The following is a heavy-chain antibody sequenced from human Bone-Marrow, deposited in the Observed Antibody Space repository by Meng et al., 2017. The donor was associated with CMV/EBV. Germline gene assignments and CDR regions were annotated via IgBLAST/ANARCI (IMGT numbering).Heavy chain of an antibody. CDR2: ISAYNGNT. CDR1: GYTFTSYG. J-gene: IGHJ4*02. D-gene: IGHD1-1*01. Sequence: KAYGYTFTSYGISWVRQAPGQGLEWMGWISAYNGNTNYAQKLQGRVTMTTDTSTSTAYMELRSLRSDDTAVYYCARDSAIQQWSRFDYWGQGTLVTVSS. CDR3: ARDSAIQQWSRFDY. V-gene: IGHV1-18*01.